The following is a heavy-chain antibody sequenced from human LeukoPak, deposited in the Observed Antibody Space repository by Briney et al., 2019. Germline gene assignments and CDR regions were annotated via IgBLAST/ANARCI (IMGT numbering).Heavy chain of an antibody. CDR1: GGSISSYY. J-gene: IGHJ4*02. CDR2: IYYSGST. D-gene: IGHD6-19*01. V-gene: IGHV4-59*01. Sequence: SETLSLTCTVSGGSISSYYWSWIRQPPGKGLEWIGYIYYSGSTNYNPSLKSRVTISVDTSKNQFSLKLSSVTAADTALYYCAKTGYSSGWYRIWDYWGQGTLVTVSS. CDR3: AKTGYSSGWYRIWDY.